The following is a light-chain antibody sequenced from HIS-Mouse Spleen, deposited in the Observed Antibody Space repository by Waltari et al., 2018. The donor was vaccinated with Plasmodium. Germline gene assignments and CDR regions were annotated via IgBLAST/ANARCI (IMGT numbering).Light chain of an antibody. J-gene: IGLJ3*02. Sequence: SYELTQPPSVSVSPGQTARITCSGDALPKKYAYWYQQKSGQAPVLVIDEASKLPSGIPERFAGSSSGTMATWTISGAQVEDEAYYYCYSTDSSGNHRVFGGGTKLTVL. CDR2: EAS. V-gene: IGLV3-10*01. CDR1: ALPKKY. CDR3: YSTDSSGNHRV.